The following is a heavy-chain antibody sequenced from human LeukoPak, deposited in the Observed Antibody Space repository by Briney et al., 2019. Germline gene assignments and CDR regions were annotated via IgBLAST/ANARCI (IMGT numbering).Heavy chain of an antibody. CDR3: ARAEMRGATHIEYFDC. J-gene: IGHJ4*02. CDR2: ISPYYGNT. Sequence: ASVKVSCTASGYTFTSYGVSWVRQAPGQGLEWLGWISPYYGNTNYAQEFQDRITMTTDTSTSTVYMELRSLRSDDTAVYYCARAEMRGATHIEYFDCWGQGTLVTVSS. V-gene: IGHV1-18*01. CDR1: GYTFTSYG. D-gene: IGHD5-12*01.